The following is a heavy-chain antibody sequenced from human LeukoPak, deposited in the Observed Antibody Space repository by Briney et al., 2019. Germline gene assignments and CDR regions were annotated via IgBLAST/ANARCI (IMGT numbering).Heavy chain of an antibody. CDR1: GGSISSDY. Sequence: SETLSLTCTVSGGSISSDYWSWIRQPAGKGLEWIGRIYRSGSTNYNPSLKSRVTMSVDTSKNQFSLKLSSVTAADTAVYYCARLAAAVPYYYGMDVWGQGTTVTVSS. V-gene: IGHV4-4*07. CDR2: IYRSGST. CDR3: ARLAAAVPYYYGMDV. D-gene: IGHD6-13*01. J-gene: IGHJ6*02.